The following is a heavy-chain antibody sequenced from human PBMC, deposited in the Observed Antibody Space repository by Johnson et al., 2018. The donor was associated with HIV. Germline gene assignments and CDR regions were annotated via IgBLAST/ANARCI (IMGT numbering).Heavy chain of an antibody. V-gene: IGHV3-20*04. CDR3: ARVPVVIGGVRKAFDI. D-gene: IGHD3-16*01. CDR1: GFPFEDYG. Sequence: VQLVESGGGVVRPGGSLRLSCAASGFPFEDYGMNWVHQAPGKGLEWVSGINWNGGSTPYAASVKGRFAISRDNAKNILYLQMNSLRAEDTAVYYCARVPVVIGGVRKAFDIWGQGTMVSVSS. CDR2: INWNGGST. J-gene: IGHJ3*02.